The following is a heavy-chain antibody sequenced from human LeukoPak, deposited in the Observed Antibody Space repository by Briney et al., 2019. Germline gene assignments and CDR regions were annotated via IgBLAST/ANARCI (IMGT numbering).Heavy chain of an antibody. Sequence: GGSLRLSCAASGFTFSSYAMSWVRQAPGRGLEWASAISGSGGSTYYTDSVKGRFTISRDNSKNTLYLQMNSLRAEDTAVYYCAKRDFDDYFDSWGQGTLVTVSS. D-gene: IGHD3-9*01. J-gene: IGHJ4*02. CDR2: ISGSGGST. CDR1: GFTFSSYA. CDR3: AKRDFDDYFDS. V-gene: IGHV3-23*01.